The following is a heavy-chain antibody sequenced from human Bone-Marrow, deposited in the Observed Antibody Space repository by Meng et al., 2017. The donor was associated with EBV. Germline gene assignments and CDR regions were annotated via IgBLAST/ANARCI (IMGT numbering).Heavy chain of an antibody. J-gene: IGHJ5*02. D-gene: IGHD6-25*01. Sequence: QVRRQQGGAGLLKPPEALSLTCAVYGGSFSGYYWTWIRQPPGKGLEWIGEINHSGSNNYNPSLKSRVTISVDTSKNQFSLKLSSVTAADTAVYYCATQRRDTDWFDHWGQGTLVTVSS. CDR1: GGSFSGYY. V-gene: IGHV4-34*01. CDR3: ATQRRDTDWFDH. CDR2: INHSGSN.